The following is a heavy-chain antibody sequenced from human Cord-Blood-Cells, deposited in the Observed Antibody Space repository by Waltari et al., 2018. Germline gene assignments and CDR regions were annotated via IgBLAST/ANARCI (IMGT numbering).Heavy chain of an antibody. CDR1: GFTFSSYG. V-gene: IGHV3-30*18. J-gene: IGHJ4*02. D-gene: IGHD2-15*01. CDR3: AKDYLGYCSGGSCYPFDY. Sequence: QVQLVESGGGVVQPGRSLRLSCAASGFTFSSYGMLWVRQAPGKGLEWVAVISYDGSNKYYADSVKGRFTISRDNSKNTLYLQMNSLRAEDTAVYYCAKDYLGYCSGGSCYPFDYWGQGTLVTVSS. CDR2: ISYDGSNK.